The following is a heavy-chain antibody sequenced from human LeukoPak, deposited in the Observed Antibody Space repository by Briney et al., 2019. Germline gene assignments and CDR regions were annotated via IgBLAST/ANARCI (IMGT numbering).Heavy chain of an antibody. Sequence: ASVKVSCKASGYYLNGYSMHWVRQAPGQRPERMGWINTGNGITEYSQNFQGRVTITRDTSAETVYMRLSSLRSTDTAVYYCARGRYYDDSSIFFFDYWGQGTLVTVSS. J-gene: IGHJ4*02. D-gene: IGHD3-22*01. CDR1: GYYLNGYS. CDR2: INTGNGIT. CDR3: ARGRYYDDSSIFFFDY. V-gene: IGHV1-3*04.